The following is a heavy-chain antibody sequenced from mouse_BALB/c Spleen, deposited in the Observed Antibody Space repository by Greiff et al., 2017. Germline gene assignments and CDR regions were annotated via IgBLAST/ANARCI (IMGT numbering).Heavy chain of an antibody. CDR2: INPSTGYT. CDR1: GYTFTSYW. D-gene: IGHD2-3*01. CDR3: ARTIRDGSFYAMDY. J-gene: IGHJ4*01. Sequence: QVQLKQSGAELAKPGASVKMSCKASGYTFTSYWMHWVNQRPGQGLEWIGYINPSTGYTEYNQKFKDKATLTADKSSSTAYMQLSSLTSEDSAVYYCARTIRDGSFYAMDYWGQGTSVTVSS. V-gene: IGHV1-7*01.